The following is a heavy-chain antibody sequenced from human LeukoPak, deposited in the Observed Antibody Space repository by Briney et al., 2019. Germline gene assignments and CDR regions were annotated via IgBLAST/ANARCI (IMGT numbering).Heavy chain of an antibody. CDR1: GGSFSGYY. J-gene: IGHJ4*02. Sequence: SETLSLTCAVYGGSFSGYYWNWIRQPPGKGLEWIGEVNHSGSANYNPSLKSRVTMSVDTPKNQFSLKLSSVTAADTAVYYCVRGLGHSSSDYWGQGTLVTVSS. CDR2: VNHSGSA. V-gene: IGHV4-34*01. D-gene: IGHD6-6*01. CDR3: VRGLGHSSSDY.